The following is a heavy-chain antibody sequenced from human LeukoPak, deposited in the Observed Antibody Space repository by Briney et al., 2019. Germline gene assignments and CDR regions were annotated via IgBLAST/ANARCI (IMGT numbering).Heavy chain of an antibody. CDR3: ARGRSGGWYLVVLDY. D-gene: IGHD6-19*01. CDR2: INHSGST. J-gene: IGHJ4*02. CDR1: GGSFSGYY. Sequence: SETLSLTCAVYGGSFSGYYWSWIRQPPGKGLEWIGEINHSGSTNYNPSLKSRVTISVDTSKNQFSLKLSSVTAADTAVYYCARGRSGGWYLVVLDYWGQGTLVTVSS. V-gene: IGHV4-34*01.